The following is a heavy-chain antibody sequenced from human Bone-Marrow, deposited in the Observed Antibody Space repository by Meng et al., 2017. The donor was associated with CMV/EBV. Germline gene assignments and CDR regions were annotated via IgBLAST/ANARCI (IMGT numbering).Heavy chain of an antibody. J-gene: IGHJ6*02. D-gene: IGHD3-3*01. V-gene: IGHV4-39*01. Sequence: SETLSLTCTVSGGSISSSSYYWGWIRQPPGKGLEWIGSIYYSGSTYYNPSLKSRVTISVDTSKNQFSLKLSSVTAADTAVYYCARVGLDFWSGYYSYYYGMDVWGQGTTVTVSS. CDR3: ARVGLDFWSGYYSYYYGMDV. CDR2: IYYSGST. CDR1: GGSISSSSYY.